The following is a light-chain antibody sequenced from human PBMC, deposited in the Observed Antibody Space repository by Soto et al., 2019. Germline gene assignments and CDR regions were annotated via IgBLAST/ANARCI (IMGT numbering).Light chain of an antibody. CDR1: QSVSSH. CDR2: GAS. Sequence: EIVMTQSPATLSVSPGERATLSCRASQSVSSHLAWYQQKPGQAPMLLIYGASTRPTGIPARFIGSGSGTEFSLTISSLQSSEFEVYYCQQYNNWPSWTFGQGTKVESK. J-gene: IGKJ1*01. V-gene: IGKV3-15*01. CDR3: QQYNNWPSWT.